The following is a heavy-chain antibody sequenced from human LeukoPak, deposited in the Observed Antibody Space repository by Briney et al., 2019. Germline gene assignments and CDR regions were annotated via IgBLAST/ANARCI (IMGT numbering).Heavy chain of an antibody. V-gene: IGHV3-21*01. D-gene: IGHD3-22*01. CDR3: ARDQSSSGYYHGY. J-gene: IGHJ4*02. CDR1: GFTFSSYS. CDR2: ISSSSSYI. Sequence: GGSLRLSCAASGFTFSSYSMNWVRQAPGKGLEWASSISSSSSYIYYADSVKGRFTISRDNAKNSLYLQMNSLRAEDTAVYYCARDQSSSGYYHGYWGQGTLVTVSS.